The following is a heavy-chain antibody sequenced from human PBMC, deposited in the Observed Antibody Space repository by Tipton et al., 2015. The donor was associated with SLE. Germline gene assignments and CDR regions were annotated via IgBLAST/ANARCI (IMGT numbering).Heavy chain of an antibody. CDR2: IKSKADGGTT. Sequence: SLRLSCTVSGFTFTNAWMSWVRQAPGKGLEWVGRIKSKADGGTTDYVAPVKGRFTMSRDDSKNTLYLQMNSLKTEDTAVYYCIPRGYSGYWDQGTLVTVSS. V-gene: IGHV3-15*01. CDR1: GFTFTNAW. J-gene: IGHJ4*02. D-gene: IGHD5-12*01. CDR3: IPRGYSGY.